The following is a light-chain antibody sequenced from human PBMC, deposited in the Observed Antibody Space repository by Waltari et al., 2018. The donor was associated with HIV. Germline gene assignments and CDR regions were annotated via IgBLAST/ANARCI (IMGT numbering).Light chain of an antibody. CDR3: QQFGSSRFT. CDR1: QSVNSSH. V-gene: IGKV3-20*01. CDR2: GAA. Sequence: ELVLTQTPGTLSLSPGESATLSCRASQSVNSSHLAWYQQKPGQAPRLLIYGAANRATGIPDRFSGSASGTEFTLSINTVEPEDFVLYFCQQFGSSRFTFGPGTKVDF. J-gene: IGKJ3*01.